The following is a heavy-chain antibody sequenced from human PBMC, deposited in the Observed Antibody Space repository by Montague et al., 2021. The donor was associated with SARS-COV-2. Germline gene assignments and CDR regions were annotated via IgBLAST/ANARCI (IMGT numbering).Heavy chain of an antibody. Sequence: SETLSLTCTVSGGSIDGNHWTWVRQSPGKGLEWIGQIWSTNYNPSLESRISTSVDTSKSQFSLNLASVTAADSAIYYCAMLYGGGGGRGYWGQGTLVTVSS. CDR2: IWST. J-gene: IGHJ4*02. CDR3: AMLYGGGGGRGY. V-gene: IGHV4-59*01. CDR1: GGSIDGNH. D-gene: IGHD4-23*01.